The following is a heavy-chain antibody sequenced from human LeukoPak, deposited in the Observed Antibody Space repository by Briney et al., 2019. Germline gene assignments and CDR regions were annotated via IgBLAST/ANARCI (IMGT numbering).Heavy chain of an antibody. Sequence: GGSLRLSCAASGFTFSNAWMSWVRQAAGKGLEWVGRIKSKTDGGTTDYAAPVKGRFTISRDDSKNTLYLQMNSLKTEDTAVYYCTTALPPVYSGSYLARYYFDYWGQGTLVTVSS. V-gene: IGHV3-15*01. CDR3: TTALPPVYSGSYLARYYFDY. CDR2: IKSKTDGGTT. D-gene: IGHD1-26*01. J-gene: IGHJ4*02. CDR1: GFTFSNAW.